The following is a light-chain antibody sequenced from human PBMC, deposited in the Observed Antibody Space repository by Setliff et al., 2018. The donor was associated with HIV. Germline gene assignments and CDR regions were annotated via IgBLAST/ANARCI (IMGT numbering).Light chain of an antibody. CDR3: CSYTSSTTYV. CDR2: EVN. J-gene: IGLJ1*01. V-gene: IGLV2-23*02. CDR1: SSDFGTNNL. Sequence: QSALTQPASVSGSPGQSITISCTGTSSDFGTNNLVSWYRQYPGKAPKLIIYEVNRRPAGVSDRLSGSESGNTASLTISGLRAEDEATYYCCSYTSSTTYVFGTGTKVTV.